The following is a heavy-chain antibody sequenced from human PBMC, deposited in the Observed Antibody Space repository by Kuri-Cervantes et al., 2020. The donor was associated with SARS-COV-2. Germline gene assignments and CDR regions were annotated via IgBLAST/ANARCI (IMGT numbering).Heavy chain of an antibody. J-gene: IGHJ4*02. D-gene: IGHD2-2*02. CDR2: ISSSSSTI. CDR3: ARNRYCSSTSCYMEFSF. CDR1: GFTFSSYA. Sequence: GGSLRLSCAASGFTFSSYAMSWVRQAPGKGLEWVSYISSSSSTIYYADSVKGRFTISRDNAKNSLYLRTNSLRAEDTAVYYCARNRYCSSTSCYMEFSFWGQGTLVTVSS. V-gene: IGHV3-48*01.